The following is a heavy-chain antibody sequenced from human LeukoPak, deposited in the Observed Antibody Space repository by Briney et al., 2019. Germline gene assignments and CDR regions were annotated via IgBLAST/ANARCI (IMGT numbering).Heavy chain of an antibody. CDR3: ASGYCSSTSCYYFDY. CDR2: IYYSGST. V-gene: IGHV4-39*01. D-gene: IGHD2-2*03. CDR1: GGSISSSSYY. Sequence: SETLSLTCTVSGGSISSSSYYWGWIRQPPGKGLEWIASIYYSGSTYYNPSLKSRVTISVDASKNQFSLKLSSVTAADTAVYYCASGYCSSTSCYYFDYWGQGTLVTVSS. J-gene: IGHJ4*02.